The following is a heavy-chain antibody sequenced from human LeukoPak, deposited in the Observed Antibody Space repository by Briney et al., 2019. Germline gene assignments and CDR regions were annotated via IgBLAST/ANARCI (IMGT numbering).Heavy chain of an antibody. CDR2: IYTSGST. V-gene: IGHV4-4*07. J-gene: IGHJ6*02. CDR1: GGSISSYY. Sequence: PSETLSLTCTVSGGSISSYYWSWIRQPAGKGMEWIGRIYTSGSTNYNPSLKSRVTMSVDTSKNQFSLKLSSVTAADTAVYYCARDGDSTNYYYYGMDVWGQGTTVTVSS. D-gene: IGHD4-17*01. CDR3: ARDGDSTNYYYYGMDV.